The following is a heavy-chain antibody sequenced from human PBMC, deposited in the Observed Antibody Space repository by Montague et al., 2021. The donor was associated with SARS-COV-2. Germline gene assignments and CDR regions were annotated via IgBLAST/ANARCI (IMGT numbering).Heavy chain of an antibody. Sequence: SETLSLTCTVSGYSISSGYYWGWIRQPPGKGLEWIGSINHSGSTYYNPSLQSRVTISVDTSKNQFSLKLSSVTAADTAVYYCARDVRYYDFWSGRAQTSPDYWGQGTLVTVSS. V-gene: IGHV4-38-2*02. J-gene: IGHJ4*02. CDR2: INHSGST. CDR1: GYSISSGYY. D-gene: IGHD3-3*01. CDR3: ARDVRYYDFWSGRAQTSPDY.